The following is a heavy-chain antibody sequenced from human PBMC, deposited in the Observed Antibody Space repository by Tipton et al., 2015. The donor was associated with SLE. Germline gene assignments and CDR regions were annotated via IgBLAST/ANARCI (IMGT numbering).Heavy chain of an antibody. V-gene: IGHV4-61*09. CDR2: IYTSGST. J-gene: IGHJ5*02. D-gene: IGHD4-17*01. CDR3: ARERVDFGDYGVYEDNWFDP. CDR1: GGSISSGSYY. Sequence: TLSLTCTVSGGSISSGSYYWSWIRQPAGKGLEWIGYIYTSGSTNYNPSLKSRVTISVDTSKNQFSLKLSSVTAADTAVYYCARERVDFGDYGVYEDNWFDPWGQGTLVTVSS.